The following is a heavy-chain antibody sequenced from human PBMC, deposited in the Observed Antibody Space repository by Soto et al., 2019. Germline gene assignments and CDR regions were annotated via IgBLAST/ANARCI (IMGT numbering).Heavy chain of an antibody. CDR2: IDPSDSQT. D-gene: IGHD3-22*01. Sequence: GESLKISCKGSGYSFAGYWTTWVRQEPGKGHEWMGRIDPSDSQTYYSPSFRGHVTISVTKSITTVFLQWSSLRASDTAMYYCARQIYDSDTGPNFQYYFDSWGQGTPVTVSS. V-gene: IGHV5-10-1*01. CDR1: GYSFAGYW. J-gene: IGHJ4*02. CDR3: ARQIYDSDTGPNFQYYFDS.